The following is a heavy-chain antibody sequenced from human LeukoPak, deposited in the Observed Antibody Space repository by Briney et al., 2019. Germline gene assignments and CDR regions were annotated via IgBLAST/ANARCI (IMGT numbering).Heavy chain of an antibody. Sequence: GRSLRLSCAASGFTFSSYAMHWVRQAPGKGLEWVAVISYDGSNKYYADSVKGRFTISRDSSKNTLYLQMNSLRAEDTAVYYCAREALAAAGGFDYWGQGTLVTVSS. CDR3: AREALAAAGGFDY. D-gene: IGHD6-13*01. CDR1: GFTFSSYA. CDR2: ISYDGSNK. V-gene: IGHV3-30*04. J-gene: IGHJ4*02.